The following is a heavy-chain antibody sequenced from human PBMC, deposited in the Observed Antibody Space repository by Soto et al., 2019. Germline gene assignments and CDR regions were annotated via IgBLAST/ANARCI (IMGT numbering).Heavy chain of an antibody. CDR2: IIPIFGTA. CDR1: GGTFSSYA. Sequence: ASVKVSCKASGGTFSSYAISWVRQAPGQGLEWMGGIIPIFGTANYAQKFQGRVTITADESASTAYMELSSLRSEDTAVYYCARAIVGVIYYYGMDVWGQGTTVTVSS. D-gene: IGHD1-26*01. V-gene: IGHV1-69*13. CDR3: ARAIVGVIYYYGMDV. J-gene: IGHJ6*02.